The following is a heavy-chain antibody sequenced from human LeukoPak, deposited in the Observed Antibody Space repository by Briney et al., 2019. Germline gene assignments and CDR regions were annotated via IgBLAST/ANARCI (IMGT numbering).Heavy chain of an antibody. Sequence: PGGSLRLSCAASGFPFSNYWMSWVRQAPGKGLEWVANIKQDGGEKYYVDSVKGRFTISRDNAKNSLYLQLNSLRAEDTAVYYCAGSDTIGYLPREWDYWYFDRWGRGTLVTVSS. V-gene: IGHV3-7*01. CDR3: AGSDTIGYLPREWDYWYFDR. CDR2: IKQDGGEK. CDR1: GFPFSNYW. D-gene: IGHD3-22*01. J-gene: IGHJ2*01.